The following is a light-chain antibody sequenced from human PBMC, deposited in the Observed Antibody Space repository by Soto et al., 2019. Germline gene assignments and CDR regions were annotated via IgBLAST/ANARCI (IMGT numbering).Light chain of an antibody. Sequence: EVVMTQSPATLSVSPGDRATLSCRARQNVNTNLARYKQQPGQAPRLLIFGASTWATGIPARFSGSGSGTEITLTISSLQPEDFAVDYCQQYNNGPRNIGGGTKVEIK. J-gene: IGKJ4*01. CDR3: QQYNNGPRN. V-gene: IGKV3-15*01. CDR2: GAS. CDR1: QNVNTN.